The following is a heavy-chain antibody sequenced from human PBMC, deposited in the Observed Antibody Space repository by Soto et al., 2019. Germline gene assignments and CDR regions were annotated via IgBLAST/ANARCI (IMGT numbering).Heavy chain of an antibody. J-gene: IGHJ4*02. CDR3: ARAWVVVTAPDY. V-gene: IGHV1-3*01. CDR1: GYTFTSYA. Sequence: GASVKVSCKASGYTFTSYASHWVRQAPGQRLEWMGWINAGNGNTKYSQKFQGRVTITRDTSASTAYMELSSLRSEDTAVYYCARAWVVVTAPDYWGQGTLVTVSS. D-gene: IGHD2-21*02. CDR2: INAGNGNT.